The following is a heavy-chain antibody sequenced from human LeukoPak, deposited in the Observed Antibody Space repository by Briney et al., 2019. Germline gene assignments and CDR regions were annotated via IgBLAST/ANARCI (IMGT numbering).Heavy chain of an antibody. Sequence: GGSLRLSCAASGFTFSPFSMNWIRQAPGKGLEWISYRSNDIIRYADSVKGRFIISRDNAKNSLYLQMNSLRAEDTAVYYCARDLSWSFDYWGQGTLVTVSS. D-gene: IGHD3-10*01. J-gene: IGHJ4*02. CDR2: RSNDII. CDR3: ARDLSWSFDY. CDR1: GFTFSPFS. V-gene: IGHV3-48*01.